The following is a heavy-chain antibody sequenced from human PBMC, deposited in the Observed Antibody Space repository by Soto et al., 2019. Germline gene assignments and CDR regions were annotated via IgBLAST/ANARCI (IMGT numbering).Heavy chain of an antibody. CDR1: GFTFSDYA. J-gene: IGHJ6*02. Sequence: HPGGSLRLSCAASGFTFSDYAMSWVRQAPGKGLEWVSVINSDGATYYADSVQGRFSISRDNSKSTLYLQMNSLSVEDTAIYYCAYSHRGSVAGTLDSWGQGTTVTVSS. V-gene: IGHV3-23*01. D-gene: IGHD6-19*01. CDR2: INSDGAT. CDR3: AYSHRGSVAGTLDS.